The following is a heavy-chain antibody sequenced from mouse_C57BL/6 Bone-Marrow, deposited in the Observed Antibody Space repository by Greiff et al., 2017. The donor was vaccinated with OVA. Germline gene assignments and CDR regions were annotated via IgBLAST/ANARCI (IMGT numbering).Heavy chain of an antibody. V-gene: IGHV5-6*02. J-gene: IGHJ2*01. CDR2: ISSGGSYT. CDR1: GFTFSSYG. Sequence: DVMLVESGGDLVKPGGSLKLSCAASGFTFSSYGMSWVRQTPDKRLEWVATISSGGSYTYYPDSVKGRFTISRDNAKNTLYLQMSRLKSEDTAMYYCARRNYYGSSYGYWGQGTTLTVSS. CDR3: ARRNYYGSSYGY. D-gene: IGHD1-1*01.